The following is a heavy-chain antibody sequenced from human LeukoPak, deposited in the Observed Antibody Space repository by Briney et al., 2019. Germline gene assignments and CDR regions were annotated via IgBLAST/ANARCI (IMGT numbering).Heavy chain of an antibody. V-gene: IGHV1-8*01. CDR1: GYTFTTYD. CDR3: ARGRGYYDSSGYYFDY. D-gene: IGHD3-22*01. J-gene: IGHJ4*02. CDR2: MNPNSGNT. Sequence: ASVKVSCKASGYTFTTYDINWGRQATGQGLEWMVWMNPNSGNTGYAQKFQGRVTMTRNTSISTAYMELSSLRSEDTAVYYCARGRGYYDSSGYYFDYWGQGTLVTVSS.